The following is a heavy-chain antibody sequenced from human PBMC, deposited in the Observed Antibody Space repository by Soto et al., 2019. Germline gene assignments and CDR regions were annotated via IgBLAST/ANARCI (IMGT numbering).Heavy chain of an antibody. CDR3: AHRTGYSSSWYPGHPDHPWFEP. J-gene: IGHJ5*02. V-gene: IGHV2-5*02. D-gene: IGHD6-13*01. CDR1: GFSLSTSGVG. CDR2: IYWDDDK. Sequence: SGPTLVNPTQTLTLTCTFSGFSLSTSGVGVGWIRQPPGKALEWLALIYWDDDKRYSPSLKSRLTITKDTSKNQVVLTMTNMDPVDTATYYCAHRTGYSSSWYPGHPDHPWFEPWGQGTRVTVSS.